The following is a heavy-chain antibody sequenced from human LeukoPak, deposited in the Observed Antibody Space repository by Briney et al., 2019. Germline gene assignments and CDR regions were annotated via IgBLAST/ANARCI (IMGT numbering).Heavy chain of an antibody. V-gene: IGHV1-3*01. CDR1: GYTFTSYA. D-gene: IGHD1-26*01. CDR2: INAGNGNT. CDR3: ARAPVGATPGY. J-gene: IGHJ4*02. Sequence: ASVKVPCKASGYTFTSYAMHWVRQAPGQRLEWMGWINAGNGNTKYSQKFQGRVTITRDTSASTAYMELSSLRSEDTAVYYCARAPVGATPGYWGQGTLVTVSS.